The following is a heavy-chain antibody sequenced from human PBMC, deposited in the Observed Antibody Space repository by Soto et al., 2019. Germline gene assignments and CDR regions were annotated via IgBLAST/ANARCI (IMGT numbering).Heavy chain of an antibody. Sequence: QVQLQQWGAGLLKPSETLSLTCAVYGGSFSGYYWSWIRQAPGKGLEWIGEINHSGSTNYNPSLKGGVTISVDTSKNQFSLRLSSVTAADTAVYYCAREAARDGDYGYYFDYWGQGTLVTVSS. CDR1: GGSFSGYY. V-gene: IGHV4-34*01. CDR3: AREAARDGDYGYYFDY. J-gene: IGHJ4*02. D-gene: IGHD4-17*01. CDR2: INHSGST.